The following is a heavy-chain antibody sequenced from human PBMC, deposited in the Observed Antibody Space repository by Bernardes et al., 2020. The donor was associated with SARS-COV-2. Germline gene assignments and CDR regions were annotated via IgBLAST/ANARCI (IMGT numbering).Heavy chain of an antibody. CDR1: GGSISSSSYY. CDR3: ARLGYSYGFYYYGMDV. D-gene: IGHD5-18*01. J-gene: IGHJ6*02. CDR2: IYYSGST. V-gene: IGHV4-39*01. Sequence: SETLYLTCTVSGGSISSSSYYWGWIRQPPGKGLEWIGSIYYSGSTYYNPSLKSRVTISVDTSKNQFSLKLSSVTAADTAVYYCARLGYSYGFYYYGMDVWGQGTTVTVSS.